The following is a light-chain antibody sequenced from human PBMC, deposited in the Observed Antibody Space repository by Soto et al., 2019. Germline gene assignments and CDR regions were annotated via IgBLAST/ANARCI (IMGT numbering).Light chain of an antibody. CDR2: GAS. CDR3: QQYNNWPPLT. CDR1: QSVSSN. J-gene: IGKJ4*01. V-gene: IGKV3-15*01. Sequence: IVVTQSPATLSVSPGERATLSCRAGQSVSSNLAWYQQKPGQAPRLLIYGASTRATGIPARFSGRGSGTEFTLTISSLQSEDFAVYYCQQYNNWPPLTYGGGTKVDIK.